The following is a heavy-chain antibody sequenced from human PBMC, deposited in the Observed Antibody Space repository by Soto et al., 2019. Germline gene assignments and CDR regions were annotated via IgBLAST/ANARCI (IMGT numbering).Heavy chain of an antibody. J-gene: IGHJ6*02. CDR3: ARSRDGYSFYFYYGMDG. D-gene: IGHD4-4*01. V-gene: IGHV3-30*03. CDR2: ILHDGSAE. CDR1: GFTFSNAW. Sequence: PGGSLRLSCAASGFTFSNAWMSWVRQAPGKGLEWMALILHDGSAEYYADSVKGRFTISRDNSKNTLYLQMNSLRAEDTAVYYCARSRDGYSFYFYYGMDGWGQGTTVTVSS.